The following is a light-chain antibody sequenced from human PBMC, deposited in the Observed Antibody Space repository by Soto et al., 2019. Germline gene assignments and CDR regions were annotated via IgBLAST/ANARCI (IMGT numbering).Light chain of an antibody. CDR2: SNN. CDR3: AAWDDSLNGRV. Sequence: QSVLTQPPSASVTPGQRVTMSCSGSSSNIGSNTVNWYQQLPGTAPKLLIYSNNQRPSGVPDRFSGSKSGTSASLAISGLQSEDEADYYCAAWDDSLNGRVFGTGTKVTVL. CDR1: SSNIGSNT. V-gene: IGLV1-44*01. J-gene: IGLJ1*01.